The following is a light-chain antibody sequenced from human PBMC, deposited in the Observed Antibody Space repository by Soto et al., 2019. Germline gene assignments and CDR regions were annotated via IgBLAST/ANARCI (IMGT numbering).Light chain of an antibody. CDR3: ETWDSTLRV. J-gene: IGLJ3*02. CDR1: SGHSSYI. CDR2: LEGSGSY. Sequence: QPVLTQSSSASASLGSSVKLTCTLSSGHSSYIIAWHQQQPGKAPRYLMKLEGSGSYNKGSGVPDRFSGSSSGADRYLTISNLQSEDEADYYCETWDSTLRVFGGGTKVTVL. V-gene: IGLV4-60*03.